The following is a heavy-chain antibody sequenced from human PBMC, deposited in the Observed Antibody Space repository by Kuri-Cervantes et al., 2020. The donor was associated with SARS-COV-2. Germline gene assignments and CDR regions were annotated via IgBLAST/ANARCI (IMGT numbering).Heavy chain of an antibody. Sequence: LRLSCTVAGGSISSGSYYWGWLRQPAGKGLEWIGRIYTSGSTNYNPSLKSRVTITVDTSKNQFSLKLSNVTAADTAVYYCASSGYFDFWSGYYFDYWGQGTLVTVSS. CDR2: IYTSGST. D-gene: IGHD3-3*01. CDR3: ASSGYFDFWSGYYFDY. J-gene: IGHJ4*02. CDR1: GGSISSGSYY. V-gene: IGHV4-61*02.